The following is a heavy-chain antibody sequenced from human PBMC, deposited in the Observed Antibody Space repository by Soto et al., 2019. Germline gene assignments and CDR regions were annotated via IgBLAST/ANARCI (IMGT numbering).Heavy chain of an antibody. Sequence: GSLRHSCAASGFTFTRYSMKWIRQAPGKGLEWVSSISSTTNYIYYGDSMKGRFTISRDNAKNSLYLEMNSLRAEDTAVYYCARESEDLTSNFDYWGQGTLVTVSS. V-gene: IGHV3-21*06. J-gene: IGHJ4*02. CDR1: GFTFTRYS. CDR3: ARESEDLTSNFDY. CDR2: ISSTTNYI.